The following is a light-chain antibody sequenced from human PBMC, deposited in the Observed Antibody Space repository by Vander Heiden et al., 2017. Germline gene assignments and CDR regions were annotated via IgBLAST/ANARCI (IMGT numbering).Light chain of an antibody. Sequence: AIRMTQSPSSLSASTGDRVTITCQASQGISSYLAWYQQKPGKAPKLLIYAASTLETGVPSRFSGSGSGTDFTLTISSLQSEDFATYYCQQYYNYPLTFGGGTKVEIK. V-gene: IGKV1-8*01. CDR2: AAS. J-gene: IGKJ4*01. CDR3: QQYYNYPLT. CDR1: QGISSY.